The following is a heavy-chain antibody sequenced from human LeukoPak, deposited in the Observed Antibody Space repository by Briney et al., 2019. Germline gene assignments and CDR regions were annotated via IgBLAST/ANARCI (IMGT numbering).Heavy chain of an antibody. CDR3: ARQVYNWFDP. V-gene: IGHV5-10-1*01. Sequence: GESLRISCQGSGYSFTSYWISWVRQMPGKGLEWMGRVDPSDSYTNYSPSFQGHVTISVDKPISTAYLQWSSLKASDTAMYYCARQVYNWFDPWGQGTLVTVSS. D-gene: IGHD1-14*01. CDR1: GYSFTSYW. J-gene: IGHJ5*02. CDR2: VDPSDSYT.